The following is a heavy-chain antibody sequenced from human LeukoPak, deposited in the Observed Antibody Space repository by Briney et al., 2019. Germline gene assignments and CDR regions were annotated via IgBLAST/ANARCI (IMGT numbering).Heavy chain of an antibody. V-gene: IGHV1-46*01. CDR1: GYTFTSYY. CDR2: INPSGGST. D-gene: IGHD2-2*01. CDR3: ARVGPRDIVVVPAAIFDY. Sequence: GASVKVSCKASGYTFTSYYMHWVRQAPGQGLEWMGIINPSGGSTSYAQKFQGRVTMTRDTSTSTAYMELRSLRSDDTAVYYCARVGPRDIVVVPAAIFDYWGQGTLVTVSS. J-gene: IGHJ4*02.